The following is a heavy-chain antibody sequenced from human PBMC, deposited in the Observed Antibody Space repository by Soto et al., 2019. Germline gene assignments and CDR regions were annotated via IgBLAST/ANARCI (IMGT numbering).Heavy chain of an antibody. D-gene: IGHD2-2*01. Sequence: ASVKVSCKVSGYTLTELSMHWVRQAPGKGLEWMGGFDPEDGETIYAQKFQGRVTMTEDTSTDTAYMELSSLRSEDTAVYYCATAFGGVVVPAAKGGFDPWGQGTLVTVSS. CDR1: GYTLTELS. CDR2: FDPEDGET. V-gene: IGHV1-24*01. J-gene: IGHJ5*02. CDR3: ATAFGGVVVPAAKGGFDP.